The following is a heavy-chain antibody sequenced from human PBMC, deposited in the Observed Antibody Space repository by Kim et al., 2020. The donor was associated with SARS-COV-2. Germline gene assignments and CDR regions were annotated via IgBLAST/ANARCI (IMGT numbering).Heavy chain of an antibody. CDR3: ARERVYYGSGSYSSH. V-gene: IGHV3-7*01. D-gene: IGHD3-10*01. J-gene: IGHJ4*02. CDR2: IKQDGSEK. CDR1: GFTFSTYW. Sequence: GGSLRLSCAASGFTFSTYWMTWVRQAPGKGLEWVANIKQDGSEKYYVDSVKGRFTISRDNAKNSLYLQMNSLRAEDTAGYYCARERVYYGSGSYSSHWGQGTLVTVSS.